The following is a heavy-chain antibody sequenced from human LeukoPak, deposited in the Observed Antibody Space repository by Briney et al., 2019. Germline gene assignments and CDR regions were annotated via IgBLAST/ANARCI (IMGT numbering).Heavy chain of an antibody. V-gene: IGHV4-59*02. CDR1: GGSVSNYY. D-gene: IGHD6-19*01. J-gene: IGHJ4*02. CDR3: ARDPREHSSGWPTFDY. CDR2: IYYIGST. Sequence: SSETLPLTCTVSGGSVSNYYRSWIRQPPGKGLEWIGYIYYIGSTNYNPSLKSRVTISVDTSKNQFSLKLSSVTAADTAVYYCARDPREHSSGWPTFDYWGQGTLVTVSS.